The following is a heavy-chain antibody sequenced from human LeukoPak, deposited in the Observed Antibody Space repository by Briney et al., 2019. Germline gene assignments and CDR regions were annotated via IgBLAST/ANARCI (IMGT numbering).Heavy chain of an antibody. J-gene: IGHJ4*02. Sequence: GGSLRLSCAASGFTFSSYWMHWVRQAPGKGLVWVSRIKSDGSYTGYADSVKGRFTISRDDAKNALYLQMNSLRVEDTAVYYCARGIVGATVADYWGQGTLATVSS. V-gene: IGHV3-74*01. D-gene: IGHD1-26*01. CDR1: GFTFSSYW. CDR3: ARGIVGATVADY. CDR2: IKSDGSYT.